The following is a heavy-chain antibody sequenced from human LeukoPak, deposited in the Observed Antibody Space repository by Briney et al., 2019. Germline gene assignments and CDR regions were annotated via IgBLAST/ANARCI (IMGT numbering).Heavy chain of an antibody. V-gene: IGHV4-30-4*08. Sequence: PSETLSLTCTVSGGSISSGDYYWSWIRQPPGKGLEWIGYIYYNGNTYSNPSLKSRLTMSVDTSKNQFSLKLSSVTAADTAVYYCARDLTVGTGRNAFYLWGQGTMVTVSS. D-gene: IGHD4-23*01. CDR3: ARDLTVGTGRNAFYL. CDR2: IYYNGNT. CDR1: GGSISSGDYY. J-gene: IGHJ3*01.